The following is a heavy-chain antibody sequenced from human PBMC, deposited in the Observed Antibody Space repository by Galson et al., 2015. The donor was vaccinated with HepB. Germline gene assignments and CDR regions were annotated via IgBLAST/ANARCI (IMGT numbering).Heavy chain of an antibody. CDR2: INTASGRT. D-gene: IGHD3-10*01. CDR1: GYTLTRYA. CDR3: SRDSGRGLYGMDV. J-gene: IGHJ6*02. V-gene: IGHV1-3*04. Sequence: KVSCTASGYTLTRYAIHWVRQAPGQRLEWMGWINTASGRTEYSQKFQGTVTITKDTSANTAYMEVSSLRSEDTAVYYCSRDSGRGLYGMDVWGQGTTVIVSS.